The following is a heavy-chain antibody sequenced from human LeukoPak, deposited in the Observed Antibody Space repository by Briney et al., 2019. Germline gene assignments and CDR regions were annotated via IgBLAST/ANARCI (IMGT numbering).Heavy chain of an antibody. V-gene: IGHV1-18*01. D-gene: IGHD3-22*01. CDR2: ISAYNGNT. CDR1: GYTFTSYG. Sequence: SVKVSCKASGYTFTSYGISWVRQAPGQGLEGMGWISAYNGNTNYAQKLQGRVTMTTDTSTSTAYMELRSLRSDDTAVYYCARDPGITMIVVARGGIDYWGQGTLVTVSS. CDR3: ARDPGITMIVVARGGIDY. J-gene: IGHJ4*02.